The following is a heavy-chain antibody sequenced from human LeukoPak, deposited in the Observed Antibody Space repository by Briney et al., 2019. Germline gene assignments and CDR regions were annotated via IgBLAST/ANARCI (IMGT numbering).Heavy chain of an antibody. D-gene: IGHD2-15*01. J-gene: IGHJ5*02. V-gene: IGHV3-66*01. CDR3: ASSPYWGGGSYYNWFDP. CDR1: GFTVSSNY. CDR2: IYSGGST. Sequence: GGSLRLSCAASGFTVSSNYMSWVRQAPGKGLEWVSVIYSGGSTYYADSVKGRFTISRDNSKNTLYLQMNSLRAEDTAVYYCASSPYWGGGSYYNWFDPWGQGTLVTVSS.